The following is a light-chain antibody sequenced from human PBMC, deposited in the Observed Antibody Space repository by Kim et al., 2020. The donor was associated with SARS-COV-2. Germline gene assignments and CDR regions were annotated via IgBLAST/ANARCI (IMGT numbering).Light chain of an antibody. J-gene: IGKJ1*01. CDR3: QQYYSIPWT. Sequence: DIVMTQSPDSLAVSLGERATINCKSSRSVFHGANNKINLAWYQQKPGQSPELLIYWASTRESGVPDRFSGSGSGTDFTLTISSLQAEDVGIYYCQQYYSIPWTFGQGTKVDIK. V-gene: IGKV4-1*01. CDR1: RSVFHGANNKIN. CDR2: WAS.